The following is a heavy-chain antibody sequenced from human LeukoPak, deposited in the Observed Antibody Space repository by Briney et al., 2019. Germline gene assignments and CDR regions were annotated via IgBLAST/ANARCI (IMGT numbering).Heavy chain of an antibody. CDR2: ISAYNGNT. D-gene: IGHD3-22*01. CDR1: GYTFTSYG. J-gene: IGHJ4*02. V-gene: IGHV1-18*01. Sequence: ASVKVSCTASGYTFTSYGISWVRQAPGQGLEWMGWISAYNGNTNYAQKLQGRATMTTDTSTSTAYMELRSLRSDDTAVYYCARDWESYDSSGYYWTALDDYWGQGTLVTVSS. CDR3: ARDWESYDSSGYYWTALDDY.